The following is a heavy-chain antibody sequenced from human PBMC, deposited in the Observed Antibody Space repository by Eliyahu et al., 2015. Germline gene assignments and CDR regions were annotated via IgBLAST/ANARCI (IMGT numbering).Heavy chain of an antibody. Sequence: QVQLVQSGAEVKKPGASVKVSXKASGYTFISYAMHWVXQAPGQRLEXXGWINAGNGNTKYSQKFQGRVTITRDTSASTAYMELSSLRSEDTAVYYCARTRVGATIKLDYWGQGTLVTVSS. D-gene: IGHD1-26*01. V-gene: IGHV1-3*01. CDR1: GYTFISYA. CDR3: ARTRVGATIKLDY. CDR2: INAGNGNT. J-gene: IGHJ4*02.